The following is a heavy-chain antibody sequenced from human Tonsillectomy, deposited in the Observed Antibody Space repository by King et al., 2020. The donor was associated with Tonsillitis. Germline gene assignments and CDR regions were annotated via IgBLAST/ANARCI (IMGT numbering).Heavy chain of an antibody. D-gene: IGHD2/OR15-2a*01. J-gene: IGHJ3*02. CDR2: ISADNGNT. Sequence: QLVQSGAEVKKPGASVKVSCKSSGYTFSSYGITWVRQAPGQGLEWIGWISADNGNTNYAQKFQGRVTMTTDTSTSTAYMDLRSLRSDDTAVYYCARVLLAADASDIWGQGTMVTVSS. CDR3: ARVLLAADASDI. CDR1: GYTFSSYG. V-gene: IGHV1-18*01.